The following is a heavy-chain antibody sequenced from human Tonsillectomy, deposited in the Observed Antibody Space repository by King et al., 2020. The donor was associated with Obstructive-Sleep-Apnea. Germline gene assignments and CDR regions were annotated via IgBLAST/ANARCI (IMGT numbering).Heavy chain of an antibody. J-gene: IGHJ3*02. D-gene: IGHD1-1*01. V-gene: IGHV1-46*01. CDR3: ARDRSPVGMGTDSFDI. CDR1: GYTFTSYY. CDR2: INPSGGST. Sequence: QLVQSGAEVKKPGASVKVSCKSSGYTFTSYYMHWVRQAPGQGLEWMGIINPSGGSTSYAQKFQGRITMTRDTSTRTVYMELSSLRSEDTAVYYCARDRSPVGMGTDSFDIWGQGTMVPVPS.